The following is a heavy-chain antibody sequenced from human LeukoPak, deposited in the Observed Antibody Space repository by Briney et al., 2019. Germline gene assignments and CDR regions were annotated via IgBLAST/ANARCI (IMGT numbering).Heavy chain of an antibody. Sequence: SETLSLTCAVSGGSISSGGYSWNWIRQPPGKGLEWIGYIYNSGSTHYNPSLKSRVTISIDTSKNQFSQKLSSVPAADTAAYFCARGPYSYDSSGAFDIWGQGTMVTVSS. V-gene: IGHV4-30-4*07. D-gene: IGHD3-22*01. CDR1: GGSISSGGYS. CDR3: ARGPYSYDSSGAFDI. CDR2: IYNSGST. J-gene: IGHJ3*02.